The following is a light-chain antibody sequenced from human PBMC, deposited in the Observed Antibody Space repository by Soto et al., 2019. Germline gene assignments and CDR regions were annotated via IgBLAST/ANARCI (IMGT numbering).Light chain of an antibody. Sequence: DVVMTQTPLSLSVAHGQPASISCKSSQSLLHITVETFLFWYLQNPGQSPQLLIYEVSTRVSGVPDRFSGSGSGTDFTLEISRVETDDGGIYYCMQSTQLPPTFGQGTRLGIE. CDR2: EVS. CDR3: MQSTQLPPT. J-gene: IGKJ5*01. V-gene: IGKV2D-29*02. CDR1: QSLLHITVETF.